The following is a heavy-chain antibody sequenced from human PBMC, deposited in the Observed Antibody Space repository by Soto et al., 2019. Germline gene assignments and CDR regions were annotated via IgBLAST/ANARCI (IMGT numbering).Heavy chain of an antibody. Sequence: GESLKISCKGSGYSFTSYWISWVRQMPGKGLEWMGRIDPSDSYTNYSPSFQGHVTISADKSISTAYLQWSSLKASDTAMYYCARQPINYYDSSGYYSYYGMDVWGQGTTVTVS. CDR3: ARQPINYYDSSGYYSYYGMDV. D-gene: IGHD3-22*01. CDR2: IDPSDSYT. CDR1: GYSFTSYW. J-gene: IGHJ6*02. V-gene: IGHV5-10-1*01.